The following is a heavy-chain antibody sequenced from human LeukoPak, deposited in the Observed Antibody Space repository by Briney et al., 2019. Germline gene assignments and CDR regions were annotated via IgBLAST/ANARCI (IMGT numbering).Heavy chain of an antibody. D-gene: IGHD6-13*01. CDR1: GFTVSSHY. V-gene: IGHV3-66*02. Sequence: PGGSLRLSCAASGFTVSSHYMSWVRQAPGKGLEWVSVIYSGAGTSYADSVQGRFTISRDNSKNTLYLQMNSLSVEDTAVYYCARDRGFSSSWRLFVYWGQGTLVTVSS. CDR3: ARDRGFSSSWRLFVY. J-gene: IGHJ4*02. CDR2: IYSGAGT.